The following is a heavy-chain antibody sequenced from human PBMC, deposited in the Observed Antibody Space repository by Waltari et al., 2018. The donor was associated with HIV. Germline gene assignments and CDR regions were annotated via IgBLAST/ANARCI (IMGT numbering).Heavy chain of an antibody. J-gene: IGHJ4*02. D-gene: IGHD6-13*01. V-gene: IGHV3-74*01. CDR1: GFTLRSYW. CDR3: ARNLEVAAAGGGVDY. CDR2: INSDGSST. Sequence: EVQLVESGGGLVQPGGSLRLSCAASGFTLRSYWMPWVRQAPGKGLVWVSRINSDGSSTSYADSVKGRFTISRDNAKNTLYLQMNSLRAEDTAVYYCARNLEVAAAGGGVDYWGQGTLVTVSS.